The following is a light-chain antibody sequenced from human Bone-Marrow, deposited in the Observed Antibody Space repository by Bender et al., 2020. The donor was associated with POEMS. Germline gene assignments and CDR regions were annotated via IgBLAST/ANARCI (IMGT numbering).Light chain of an antibody. CDR2: SSH. J-gene: IGLJ3*02. V-gene: IGLV1-44*01. Sequence: QSVLTQPPSASGTPGQRVTISCSGGSSNIGAHAVNWYQHLPGTAPKLLIDSSHLRPSEVPDRFSGSRSGTPASRAISGLQSEDEADYYCAVWDDSLNSWVFGGGTKLTVL. CDR1: SSNIGAHA. CDR3: AVWDDSLNSWV.